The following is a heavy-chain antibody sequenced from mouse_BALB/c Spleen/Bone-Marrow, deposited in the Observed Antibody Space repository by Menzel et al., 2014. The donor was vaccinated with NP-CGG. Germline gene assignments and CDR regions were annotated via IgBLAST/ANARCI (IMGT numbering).Heavy chain of an antibody. D-gene: IGHD3-1*01. CDR2: ISYSAIT. V-gene: IGHV3-2*02. CDR1: CYSITSDYA. J-gene: IGHJ2*01. CDR3: ARGRAVYFDY. Sequence: EVKLQESGPGLVKPSQSLSLTCTVTCYSITSDYAWNWIRQFPGNKLEWMGYISYSAITYYNPSLKSRISITRDTSQNQFFLQLKSVTTEDTATYYCARGRAVYFDYWGQGTTLTVSS.